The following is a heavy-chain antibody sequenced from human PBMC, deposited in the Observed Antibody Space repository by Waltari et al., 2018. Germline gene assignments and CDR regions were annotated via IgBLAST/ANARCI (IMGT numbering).Heavy chain of an antibody. CDR3: ARDQNFDWLALYYYYGMDV. CDR2: IYHSGST. J-gene: IGHJ6*02. D-gene: IGHD3-9*01. V-gene: IGHV4-38-2*02. Sequence: QVQLQESGPGLVKPSETLSLTCAVSGYSISSGYYWGWIRQPPGKGLEWIGSIYHSGSTYYNPALKSRVTISVDTSKNQFSLKLSSVTAADTAVYYCARDQNFDWLALYYYYGMDVWGQGTTVTVSS. CDR1: GYSISSGYY.